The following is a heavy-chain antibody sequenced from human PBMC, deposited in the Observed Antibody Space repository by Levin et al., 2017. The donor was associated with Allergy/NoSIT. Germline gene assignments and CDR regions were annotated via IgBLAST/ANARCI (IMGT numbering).Heavy chain of an antibody. D-gene: IGHD4-17*01. CDR1: GGSISSGGYS. CDR2: IYHSGST. Sequence: LRLSCAVSGGSISSGGYSWSWIRQPPGKGLEWIGYIYHSGSTYYNPSLKSRVTISVDRSKNQFSLKLSSVTAADTAVYYCARTTVNPSNWFDPWGQGTLVTVSS. V-gene: IGHV4-30-2*01. J-gene: IGHJ5*02. CDR3: ARTTVNPSNWFDP.